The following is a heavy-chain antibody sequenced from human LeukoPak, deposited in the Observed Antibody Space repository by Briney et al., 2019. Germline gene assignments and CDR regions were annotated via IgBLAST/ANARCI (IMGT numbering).Heavy chain of an antibody. J-gene: IGHJ5*02. Sequence: ASVKVSCKASGYTFTSYDINWVRQATGQGLERMGWMNPNSGNTGYAQKFQGRVTITRNTSISTAYMELSSLRSEDTAVYYCARAHCSSTSCYKYWFDPWGQGTLVTVSS. D-gene: IGHD2-2*02. V-gene: IGHV1-8*03. CDR3: ARAHCSSTSCYKYWFDP. CDR1: GYTFTSYD. CDR2: MNPNSGNT.